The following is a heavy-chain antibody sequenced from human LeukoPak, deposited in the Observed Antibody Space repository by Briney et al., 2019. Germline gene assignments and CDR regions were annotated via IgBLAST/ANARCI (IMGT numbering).Heavy chain of an antibody. CDR2: IHHSGST. CDR3: AREEALRAQRYFDL. CDR1: GYSISSGYY. D-gene: IGHD2-8*01. Sequence: SETLSLTCIVSGYSISSGYYWGWIRQPPGKGLEWIGNIHHSGSTYYNPSLKSRVTMSVDTSKNQFSLKLTSVTAADTAVYYCAREEALRAQRYFDLWGRGTLVTVSS. J-gene: IGHJ2*01. V-gene: IGHV4-38-2*02.